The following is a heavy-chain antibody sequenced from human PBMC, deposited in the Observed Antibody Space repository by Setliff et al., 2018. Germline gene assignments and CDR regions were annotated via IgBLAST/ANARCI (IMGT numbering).Heavy chain of an antibody. CDR2: INHRGST. V-gene: IGHV4-34*01. D-gene: IGHD2-2*01. CDR1: GDSFSDYY. CDR3: ARGRMRGSCSGPSCTYDPFDI. J-gene: IGHJ3*02. Sequence: SETLSLTCVVYGDSFSDYYWSWIRQPPGKGLEWIEEINHRGSTNYSPSLRSRVTMSVDTSKKQLSLKWSTVTAADTAGYYCARGRMRGSCSGPSCTYDPFDIWGQGTPVTVSS.